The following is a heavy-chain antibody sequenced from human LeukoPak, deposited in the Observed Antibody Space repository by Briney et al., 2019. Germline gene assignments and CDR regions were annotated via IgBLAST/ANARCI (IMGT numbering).Heavy chain of an antibody. D-gene: IGHD6-6*01. J-gene: IGHJ4*02. CDR2: IIPIFGTA. CDR3: ARECIAARTGGFDY. Sequence: GASVKVSCKASGGTFSSYAISWVRQAPGQGLEWMGGIIPIFGTANYAQKFQGRVTITTDESTSTAYMELSSLRSEVTAVYYCARECIAARTGGFDYWGQGTLVTVSS. V-gene: IGHV1-69*05. CDR1: GGTFSSYA.